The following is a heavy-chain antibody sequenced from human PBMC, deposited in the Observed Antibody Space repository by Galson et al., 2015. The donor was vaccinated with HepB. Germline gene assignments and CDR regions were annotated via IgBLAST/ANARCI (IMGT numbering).Heavy chain of an antibody. CDR2: INPNSGAT. D-gene: IGHD4-17*01. Sequence: SVKVSCKASGYTFTGYYMHWVRQAPGQGLEWLGWINPNSGATNSAQKFQGRVTMTRDTSISTAYMELSRLRSDDTAVYYCARDTSYSDNSLSYWGQGTLVTVSS. J-gene: IGHJ1*01. CDR1: GYTFTGYY. V-gene: IGHV1-2*02. CDR3: ARDTSYSDNSLSY.